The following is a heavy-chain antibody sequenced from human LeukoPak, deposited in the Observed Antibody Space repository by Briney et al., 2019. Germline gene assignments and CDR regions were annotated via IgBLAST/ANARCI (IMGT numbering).Heavy chain of an antibody. CDR3: TTGSCTNGVCSYYFDY. V-gene: IGHV3-15*01. CDR1: GFTFSNAW. Sequence: GGSLRLSCAASGFTFSNAWMSWVRQAPGKGLEWVGRIKSKTDGGTTDYAAPVKGRFTISRDDSKNTLYLQVNSLKTEDTAVYYCTTGSCTNGVCSYYFDYWGQGTLVTVSS. D-gene: IGHD2-8*01. CDR2: IKSKTDGGTT. J-gene: IGHJ4*02.